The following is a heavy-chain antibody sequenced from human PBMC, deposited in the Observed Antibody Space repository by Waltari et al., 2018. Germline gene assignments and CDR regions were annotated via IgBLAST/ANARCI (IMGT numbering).Heavy chain of an antibody. D-gene: IGHD1-26*01. V-gene: IGHV1-2*02. CDR2: INPNRGGT. CDR3: APIVGDHYFDY. CDR1: GYTFTGYY. Sequence: QVQLVQSGAEVKKPGASVKVSCKASGYTFTGYYMHWVRQAPGQGLGWMGWINPNRGGTNYAQKFQGRVTMTRDTSISTAYMELSRLRSDDTAVYYCAPIVGDHYFDYWGQGTLVTVSS. J-gene: IGHJ4*02.